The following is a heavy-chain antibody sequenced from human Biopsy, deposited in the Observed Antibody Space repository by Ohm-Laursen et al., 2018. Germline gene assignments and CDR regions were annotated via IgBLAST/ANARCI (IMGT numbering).Heavy chain of an antibody. D-gene: IGHD1-26*01. CDR3: ARGGLNYWYFDL. Sequence: SSVKVSCKASGYTFTDSYMHWVRQAPGQGLEWVGWINPNSGGTNYAQKFQGRVTMTRDTSMSTAYMELNRLRSDDTAVYYCARGGLNYWYFDLWGRGTLVTVSS. J-gene: IGHJ2*01. V-gene: IGHV1-2*02. CDR2: INPNSGGT. CDR1: GYTFTDSY.